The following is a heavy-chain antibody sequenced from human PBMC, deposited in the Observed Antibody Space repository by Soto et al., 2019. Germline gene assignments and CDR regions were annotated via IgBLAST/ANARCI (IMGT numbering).Heavy chain of an antibody. CDR3: VKSDCAVAGCRRLQH. J-gene: IGHJ1*01. V-gene: IGHV3-30-3*02. Sequence: PGGSLRLSCAGSGFTFSSFGLPWVRQAPGKGLEWLAVITFDGTIKNYADSVRGRFTVPRDNARTTLYLQMNGLRDEYTALYYGVKSDCAVAGCRRLQHWGHGTVVTASS. CDR1: GFTFSSFG. CDR2: ITFDGTIK. D-gene: IGHD2-8*02.